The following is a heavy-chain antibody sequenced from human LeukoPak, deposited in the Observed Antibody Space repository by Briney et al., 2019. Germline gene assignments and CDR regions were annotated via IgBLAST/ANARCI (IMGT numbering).Heavy chain of an antibody. Sequence: ASVKVSCKASGYTFTNYYIHWVRQAPGQGLEWTGIINPSGGSTSYAQKFQGRVTMTRDTSTSTVYMELSSLRSEDTAVYYCAREGPYGDSSRSRFDYWGQGTLVTVSS. CDR1: GYTFTNYY. J-gene: IGHJ4*02. CDR2: INPSGGST. D-gene: IGHD6-6*01. V-gene: IGHV1-46*01. CDR3: AREGPYGDSSRSRFDY.